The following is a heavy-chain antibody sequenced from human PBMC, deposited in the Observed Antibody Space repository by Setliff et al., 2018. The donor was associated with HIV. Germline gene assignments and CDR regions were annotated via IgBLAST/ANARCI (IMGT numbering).Heavy chain of an antibody. J-gene: IGHJ5*02. V-gene: IGHV1-24*01. CDR2: FDPKDGKT. CDR3: ARVALFWSGPYNWFDP. Sequence: ASVKVSCKVSGYTLTELSRHWVRQAPGKGLEWMGSFDPKDGKTRYAQKFQGRVTMTEDTSTDTAYMELSSLRSDDTAVYYCARVALFWSGPYNWFDPWGQGTLVTVSS. CDR1: GYTLTELS. D-gene: IGHD3-3*01.